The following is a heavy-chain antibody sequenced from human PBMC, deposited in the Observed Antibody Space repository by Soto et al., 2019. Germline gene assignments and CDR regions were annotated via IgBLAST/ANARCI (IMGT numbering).Heavy chain of an antibody. CDR3: ARDPVVRRGYYYYGMDV. CDR2: IWYDGSNK. CDR1: GFTFSSYG. J-gene: IGHJ6*02. V-gene: IGHV3-33*01. Sequence: GSLRLSCAASGFTFSSYGMHWVRQAPGKGLEWVAVIWYDGSNKYYADSVKGRFTISRDNSKNTLYLQMNSLRAEDTAVYYCARDPVVRRGYYYYGMDVWGQGTTVTVSS. D-gene: IGHD2-15*01.